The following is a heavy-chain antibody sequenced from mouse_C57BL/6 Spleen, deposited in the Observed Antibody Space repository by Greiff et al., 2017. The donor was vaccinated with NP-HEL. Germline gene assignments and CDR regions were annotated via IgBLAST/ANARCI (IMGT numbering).Heavy chain of an antibody. CDR1: GYTFTDYN. Sequence: EVKLMESGPELVKPGAPVKMSCKASGYTFTDYNMHWVKQSHGKSLEWIGYINPNNGGTSYNQKFKGKATLTVNKSSSTAYMELRSLTSEDSAVYYCARYGNPHYYAMDYWGKGTSVTVSS. D-gene: IGHD2-1*01. J-gene: IGHJ4*01. CDR2: INPNNGGT. V-gene: IGHV1-22*01. CDR3: ARYGNPHYYAMDY.